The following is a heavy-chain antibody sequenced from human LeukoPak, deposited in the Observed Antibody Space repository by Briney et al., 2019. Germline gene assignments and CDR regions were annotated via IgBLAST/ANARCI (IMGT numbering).Heavy chain of an antibody. V-gene: IGHV1-69*01. J-gene: IGHJ6*03. CDR3: ARDAEGAVAVNAPYYYYYYMDV. Sequence: SVKVSCKASGGTFSSYAISWARQAPGQGLEWMGGIIPIFGTANYAQKFQGRVTITADESTSTAYMELSSLRSEDTAVYYCARDAEGAVAVNAPYYYYYYMDVWGKGTTVTVSS. D-gene: IGHD6-19*01. CDR2: IIPIFGTA. CDR1: GGTFSSYA.